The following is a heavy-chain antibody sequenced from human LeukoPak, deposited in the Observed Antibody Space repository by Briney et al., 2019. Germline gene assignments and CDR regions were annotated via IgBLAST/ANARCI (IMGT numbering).Heavy chain of an antibody. CDR1: GFTFSGHW. D-gene: IGHD1-14*01. V-gene: IGHV3-7*01. Sequence: GRSLRLSCAASGFTFSGHWMSWVSQAPGKGLEGVDNKNQVGSDKYYVDSVKGRFTISSDNANNLLYMQMNSLRGEGTAVYYCTRDRSRAEDDWGQGTLVTVSS. J-gene: IGHJ4*02. CDR2: KNQVGSDK. CDR3: TRDRSRAEDD.